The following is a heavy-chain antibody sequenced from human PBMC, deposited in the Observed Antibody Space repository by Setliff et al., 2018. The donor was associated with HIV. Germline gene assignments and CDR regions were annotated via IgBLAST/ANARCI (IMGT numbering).Heavy chain of an antibody. V-gene: IGHV3-21*01. J-gene: IGHJ4*02. CDR2: ISSSSSYI. CDR1: GFTFSTYS. D-gene: IGHD3-22*01. CDR3: ARESGDSSGYLDY. Sequence: PGGSLRLSCAASGFTFSTYSMNWVRQAPGKGLEWVSSISSSSSYIYYADSVKGRFTISRDNAKNSLYLQMNSLRAEDTAVYYCARESGDSSGYLDYWGQGTLVTVSS.